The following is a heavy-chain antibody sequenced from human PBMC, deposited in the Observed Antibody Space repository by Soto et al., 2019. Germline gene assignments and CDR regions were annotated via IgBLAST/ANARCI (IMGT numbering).Heavy chain of an antibody. CDR2: ISGSGGST. D-gene: IGHD3-3*01. CDR3: ANDVFSSEYRPRSITIFGVVMRYYYYGMDV. V-gene: IGHV3-23*01. Sequence: GGSLRLSCAASGFTFSSYAMSWVRQAPGKGLEWVSAISGSGGSTYYADSVKGRFTISRDNSKNTLYLQMNSLRAEDTAVYYCANDVFSSEYRPRSITIFGVVMRYYYYGMDVWGQGTTVTVSS. J-gene: IGHJ6*02. CDR1: GFTFSSYA.